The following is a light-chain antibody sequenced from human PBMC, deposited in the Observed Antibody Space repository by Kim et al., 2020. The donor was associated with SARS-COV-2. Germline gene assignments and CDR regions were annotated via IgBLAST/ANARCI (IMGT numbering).Light chain of an antibody. CDR1: SSDVGSYNR. CDR2: EVS. Sequence: QSALTQPPSVSGSPGQTVTISCTGTSSDVGSYNRVSWYHQPPGTAPKLIIYEVSNRPSGVPHRFSGSKSGSTASLTISGLQAEDESDYYCSSQTNTGTWVFGGGTKLTVL. V-gene: IGLV2-18*02. CDR3: SSQTNTGTWV. J-gene: IGLJ3*02.